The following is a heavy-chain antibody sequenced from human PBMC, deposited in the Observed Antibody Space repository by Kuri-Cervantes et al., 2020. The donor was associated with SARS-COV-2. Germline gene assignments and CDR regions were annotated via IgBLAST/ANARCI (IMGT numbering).Heavy chain of an antibody. Sequence: GSLGLSCAVYGGSFSGYYWSWIRQPPGKGLEWIGEINHSGSTNYNPSLKSRVTISVDTSKNQFSLKLSSVTAADTAVYYCARHMEENERATNWFDPWGQGTLVTVSS. CDR3: ARHMEENERATNWFDP. D-gene: IGHD2-21*01. CDR1: GGSFSGYY. V-gene: IGHV4-34*01. J-gene: IGHJ5*02. CDR2: INHSGST.